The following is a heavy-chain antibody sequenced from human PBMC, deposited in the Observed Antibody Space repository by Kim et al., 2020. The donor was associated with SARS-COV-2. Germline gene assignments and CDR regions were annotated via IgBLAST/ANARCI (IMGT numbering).Heavy chain of an antibody. D-gene: IGHD6-19*01. CDR2: IYSGGST. CDR1: GFTVSSNY. Sequence: GGSLRLSCAASGFTVSSNYMSWVRQAPGKGLEWVSVIYSGGSTYYADSVKGRFTISRDNSKNTLYLQMNSLRAEDTAVYYCARDWSVAGTSRPYWGQGTLVTVSS. CDR3: ARDWSVAGTSRPY. J-gene: IGHJ4*02. V-gene: IGHV3-66*02.